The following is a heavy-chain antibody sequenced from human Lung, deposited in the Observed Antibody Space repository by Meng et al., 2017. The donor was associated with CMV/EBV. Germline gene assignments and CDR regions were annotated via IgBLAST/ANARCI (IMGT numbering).Heavy chain of an antibody. CDR3: ARASDYYDSSGYDSHHAFDI. CDR1: GGTFSSYA. Sequence: SXXVSXKASGGTFSSYAISWVRQAPGQGLEWMGGIIPIFGTANYAQKFQGRVTITTDESTSTAYMELSSLRSEDTAVYYCARASDYYDSSGYDSHHAFDIXGQAXMVTVSS. J-gene: IGHJ3*02. V-gene: IGHV1-69*05. CDR2: IIPIFGTA. D-gene: IGHD3-22*01.